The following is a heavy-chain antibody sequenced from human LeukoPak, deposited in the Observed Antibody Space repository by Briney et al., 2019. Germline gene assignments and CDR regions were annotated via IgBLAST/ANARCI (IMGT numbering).Heavy chain of an antibody. D-gene: IGHD3-10*01. CDR2: INHSGST. CDR1: VDSFSGYY. Sequence: AETLSLTCAVCVDSFSGYYWSWIRHPPGKGLEWIGEINHSGSTNYNPSLKSRVTISVDTSKNQFSLKLSSVTAADTAVYYCASEYYYGSGSYPYYYYGMDVWGQGTTVTVSS. V-gene: IGHV4-34*01. J-gene: IGHJ6*02. CDR3: ASEYYYGSGSYPYYYYGMDV.